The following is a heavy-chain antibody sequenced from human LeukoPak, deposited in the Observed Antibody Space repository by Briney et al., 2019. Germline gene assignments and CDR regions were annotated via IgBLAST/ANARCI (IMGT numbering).Heavy chain of an antibody. CDR1: GFTFSNYW. CDR2: IKQGGSEK. CDR3: ARASNPWLQLT. Sequence: GGSLRLSCAASGFTFSNYWMIWVRQAPGKGLEWVGNIKQGGSEKRYADSLRGRSTISRDNAQTSLYLQMNSLRADDTAVYYCARASNPWLQLTWGQGTLVTVSS. J-gene: IGHJ5*02. V-gene: IGHV3-7*05. D-gene: IGHD1-1*01.